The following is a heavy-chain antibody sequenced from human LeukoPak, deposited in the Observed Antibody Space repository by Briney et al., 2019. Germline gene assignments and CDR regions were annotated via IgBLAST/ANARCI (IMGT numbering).Heavy chain of an antibody. Sequence: GASVKVSCKAPGYTFTDYYIHWVRQAPGQGLEWMGWTNPNSGDTNYAQRFQGRVTMSRDTSITTAYMELTRLRSDDTAIYYCATGVSVVVTAAPNYWGQGTLVTVSS. CDR2: TNPNSGDT. CDR1: GYTFTDYY. J-gene: IGHJ4*02. D-gene: IGHD2-21*02. CDR3: ATGVSVVVTAAPNY. V-gene: IGHV1-2*02.